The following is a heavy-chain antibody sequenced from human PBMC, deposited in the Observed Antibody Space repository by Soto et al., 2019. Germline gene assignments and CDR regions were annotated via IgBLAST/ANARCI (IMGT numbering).Heavy chain of an antibody. CDR2: LVPIVGRA. CDR3: AIGSTYSGAFAH. J-gene: IGHJ4*02. Sequence: QVPLVQSGTEVRKPGSSVKVSCKASGGTLSSYAVTWVRQAPGQGLEWMGGLVPIVGRADYAQKLQGRVTIIADELTNTGYMDLSSLISEDTAVYYCAIGSTYSGAFAHWGQGTLITVS. CDR1: GGTLSSYA. D-gene: IGHD1-26*01. V-gene: IGHV1-69*01.